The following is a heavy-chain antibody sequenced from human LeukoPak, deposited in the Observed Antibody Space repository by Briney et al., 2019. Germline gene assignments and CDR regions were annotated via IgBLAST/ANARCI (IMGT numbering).Heavy chain of an antibody. CDR1: GFTFNHAY. D-gene: IGHD3-10*01. Sequence: PGGSLRLSCTASGFTFNHAYMTWVRQAPGKGLEWVGRIKSKSDGGTADYAAPVKGRFTVSRDDSKNTLFLQMYSLNMEDTAVYYCTTDDFRGVWGQGTLVTVSS. V-gene: IGHV3-15*01. CDR3: TTDDFRGV. J-gene: IGHJ4*02. CDR2: IKSKSDGGTA.